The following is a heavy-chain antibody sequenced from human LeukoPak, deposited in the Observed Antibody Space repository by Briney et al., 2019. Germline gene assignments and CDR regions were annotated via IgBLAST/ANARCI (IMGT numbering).Heavy chain of an antibody. CDR2: INHSGST. CDR1: GGSFSGYY. CDR3: ARDFQGNFDY. Sequence: SETLSLTCAVYGGSFSGYYWSWIRQPPGKGLEWIGEINHSGSTNYNPSLKSRVTISVDTSKNQFSLKLSSVTAADTAVYYCARDFQGNFDYWGQGTLVTVSS. D-gene: IGHD2/OR15-2a*01. V-gene: IGHV4-34*01. J-gene: IGHJ4*02.